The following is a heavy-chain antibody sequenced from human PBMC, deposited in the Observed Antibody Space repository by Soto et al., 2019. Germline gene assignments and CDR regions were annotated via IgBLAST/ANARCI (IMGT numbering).Heavy chain of an antibody. V-gene: IGHV4-4*07. Sequence: QVQLQESGPGLVKASETLSLSCTVSGVSISRFYWNWIRQPAGGGLEWIGRVFIHGTTTYNPSLKSRITMSLDTSKNQFSLNLGSGTAADTAVYYCAADTGGGARAFEYWGQGILATVSS. CDR3: AADTGGGARAFEY. CDR1: GVSISRFY. CDR2: VFIHGTT. J-gene: IGHJ4*02. D-gene: IGHD3-16*01.